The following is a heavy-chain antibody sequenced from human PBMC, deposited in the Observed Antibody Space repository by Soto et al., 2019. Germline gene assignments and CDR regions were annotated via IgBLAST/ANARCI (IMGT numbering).Heavy chain of an antibody. CDR1: GGSISSGGYY. J-gene: IGHJ4*02. Sequence: QVQLQESGPGLVKPSQTLSLTCTVSGGSISSGGYYWSWIRQHPGKGLEWIGYIYYSGSTYYNPSLKSRVTILVDPAKTRSSLKLSSVTAADTAVYYCARDGFRGYSSGYLYWGQGTLVTVSS. CDR2: IYYSGST. D-gene: IGHD5-18*01. CDR3: ARDGFRGYSSGYLY. V-gene: IGHV4-31*03.